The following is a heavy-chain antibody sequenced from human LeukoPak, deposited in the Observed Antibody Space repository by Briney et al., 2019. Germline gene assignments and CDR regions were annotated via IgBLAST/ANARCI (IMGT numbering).Heavy chain of an antibody. CDR3: ARDAGYCSGGSCYPGQFDY. V-gene: IGHV3-33*01. Sequence: GGSLRLSCAASGFTFSSYGMHWVRQAPGKGLEWVAVIWYDGGNKYYADSVKGRFTISRDNSKNTLYLQMNSLRAEDTAVYYCARDAGYCSGGSCYPGQFDYWGQGTLVTVSS. CDR2: IWYDGGNK. D-gene: IGHD2-15*01. J-gene: IGHJ4*02. CDR1: GFTFSSYG.